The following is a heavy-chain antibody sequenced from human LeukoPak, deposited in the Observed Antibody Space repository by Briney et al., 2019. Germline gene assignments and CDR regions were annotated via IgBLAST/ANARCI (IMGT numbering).Heavy chain of an antibody. Sequence: MASETLSLTCTVSGGSISSSSYHWGWIRQPPGKGLEWIGGIYYSGSTYYNPSLKSRVTISVDTSKNQFSLKLSSVTAADTAVYYCAIDLTSGFDYWGQGTLVTVSS. CDR1: GGSISSSSYH. J-gene: IGHJ4*02. V-gene: IGHV4-39*01. CDR2: IYYSGST. D-gene: IGHD3-10*01. CDR3: AIDLTSGFDY.